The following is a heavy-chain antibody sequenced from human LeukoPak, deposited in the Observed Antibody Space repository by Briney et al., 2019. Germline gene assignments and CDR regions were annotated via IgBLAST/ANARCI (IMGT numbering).Heavy chain of an antibody. CDR3: GRGLYGSGRRSLMAH. V-gene: IGHV3-7*03. CDR1: GFPFPIYW. Sequence: GGSLRLSCATSGFPFPIYWMTWVRQAPGRGLEWLANIDQDETEKNYVDSVKGRFTISRDNAETSLYLRMTSLRVDDTAIYYCGRGLYGSGRRSLMAHWGPGTLVSVSS. D-gene: IGHD3-10*01. CDR2: IDQDETEK. J-gene: IGHJ4*02.